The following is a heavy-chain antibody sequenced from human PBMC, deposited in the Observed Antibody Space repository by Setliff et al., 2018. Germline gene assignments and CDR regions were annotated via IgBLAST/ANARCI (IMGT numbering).Heavy chain of an antibody. Sequence: SVKVSCKASGGTFSSYGISWVRQAPGQGLEWMGGTIPMFGTTDYARKFQGRVTIITDESTSTAYMQLSSLVSEDTAVYYCVREGVDSRSSTDYRYYMDVWGKGTTVTVSS. CDR3: VREGVDSRSSTDYRYYMDV. J-gene: IGHJ6*03. V-gene: IGHV1-69*05. D-gene: IGHD3-22*01. CDR1: GGTFSSYG. CDR2: TIPMFGTT.